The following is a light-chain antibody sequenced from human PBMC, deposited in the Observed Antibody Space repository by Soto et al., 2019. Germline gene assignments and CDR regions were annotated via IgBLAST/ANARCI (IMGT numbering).Light chain of an antibody. CDR1: QGLSSY. CDR2: AAF. Sequence: ILLTQSPSSLSASVGDRVTITCRASQGLSSYLAWYQQKPGKAPNLLIYAAFTLQSGVPSRFSGSGSGTEFTLTISSLQPEDFATYYCQQLKSYPITFGQGTRLEIK. J-gene: IGKJ5*01. CDR3: QQLKSYPIT. V-gene: IGKV1-9*01.